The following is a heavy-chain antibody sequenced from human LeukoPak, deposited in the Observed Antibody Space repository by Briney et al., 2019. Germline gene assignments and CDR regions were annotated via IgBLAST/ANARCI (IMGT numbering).Heavy chain of an antibody. CDR1: GFTFTRYW. D-gene: IGHD3-10*01. V-gene: IGHV3-20*04. CDR2: INWNGGST. J-gene: IGHJ6*03. Sequence: GGSLRLSCAASGFTFTRYWMSWVRQAPGKGLEWVSGINWNGGSTGYADSVKGRFAISRDNAKNSLYLQMNSLRAEDTALYYCARGRMVRGVIHYYYYMDVWGKGTTVTVSS. CDR3: ARGRMVRGVIHYYYYMDV.